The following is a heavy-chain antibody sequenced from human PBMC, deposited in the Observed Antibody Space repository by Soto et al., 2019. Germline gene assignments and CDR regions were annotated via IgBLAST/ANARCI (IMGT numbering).Heavy chain of an antibody. J-gene: IGHJ4*02. Sequence: QLQLQESGPGLVKPSETLSLTCTVSGGSISSSSYYWGWIRQPPGKGLEWIGSIYYSGSTYYNPSLKSRVTISVDTSKNQFSLKLSSVTAADTAVYYCARLEIFGVVTQPTPFDYWGQGTLVTVSS. CDR3: ARLEIFGVVTQPTPFDY. CDR1: GGSISSSSYY. D-gene: IGHD3-3*01. CDR2: IYYSGST. V-gene: IGHV4-39*01.